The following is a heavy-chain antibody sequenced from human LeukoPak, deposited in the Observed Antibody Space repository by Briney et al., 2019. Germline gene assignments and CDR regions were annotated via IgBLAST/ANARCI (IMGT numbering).Heavy chain of an antibody. V-gene: IGHV3-48*03. Sequence: GGSLRLSXAASGFTFSSYEMNSVRQAPGKGLEWISYISSSGSTIYYADSVKGRFTISRDNAKNSLYLQMNSLRAEDTAVYYCARGVVPAANVDFGFDYWGQGTLVTVSS. D-gene: IGHD2-2*01. CDR2: ISSSGSTI. CDR1: GFTFSSYE. J-gene: IGHJ4*02. CDR3: ARGVVPAANVDFGFDY.